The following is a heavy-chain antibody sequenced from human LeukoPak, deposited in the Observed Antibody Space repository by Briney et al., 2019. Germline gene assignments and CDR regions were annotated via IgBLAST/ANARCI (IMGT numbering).Heavy chain of an antibody. D-gene: IGHD3-3*01. CDR1: GFTFSSYA. J-gene: IGHJ6*02. Sequence: GGSLRLSCAASGFTFSSYAMHWVRQAPGKGLEWVAVISYDGSNKYYADSVKGRFTISRDNSKNTLYLQMNSLRAEDTAVYYCARALSYGYDFWSGPADYYYGMDVWGQGTTVTVSS. CDR2: ISYDGSNK. V-gene: IGHV3-30-3*01. CDR3: ARALSYGYDFWSGPADYYYGMDV.